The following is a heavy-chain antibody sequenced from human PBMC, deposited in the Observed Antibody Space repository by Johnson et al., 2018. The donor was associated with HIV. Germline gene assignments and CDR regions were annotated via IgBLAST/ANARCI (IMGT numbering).Heavy chain of an antibody. Sequence: QVQLVESGGGVVQPGRYLRLSCAASGFTFSSYGMHWVRQAPGKGLEWVAVISYDGSNKYYADSVKGRLTISRDNSKNTLYLQMNSLRAEDTAVYYCAKGHDILTGYYFDAFDIWGQGTMVTVSS. CDR1: GFTFSSYG. J-gene: IGHJ3*02. V-gene: IGHV3-30*18. CDR3: AKGHDILTGYYFDAFDI. CDR2: ISYDGSNK. D-gene: IGHD3-9*01.